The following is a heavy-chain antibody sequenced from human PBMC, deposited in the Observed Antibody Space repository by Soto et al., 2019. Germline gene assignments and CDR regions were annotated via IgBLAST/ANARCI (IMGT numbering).Heavy chain of an antibody. D-gene: IGHD5-12*01. CDR3: AKHAVVATIRSAYYYYGMDV. J-gene: IGHJ6*02. Sequence: PGGSLRLSCAASGFTFSSYAMSWVRQAPGKGLEWVSAISGSGGSTYYADSVKGRFTISRDNSKNTLYLQMNSLRAEDTAVYYCAKHAVVATIRSAYYYYGMDVWGQGTTVTVSS. CDR1: GFTFSSYA. V-gene: IGHV3-23*01. CDR2: ISGSGGST.